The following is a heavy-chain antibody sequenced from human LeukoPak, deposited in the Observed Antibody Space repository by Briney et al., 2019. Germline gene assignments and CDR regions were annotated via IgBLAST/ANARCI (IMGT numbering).Heavy chain of an antibody. V-gene: IGHV4-39*02. CDR2: IRYRGTT. CDR3: TRDYSDSSGYLR. J-gene: IGHJ4*02. Sequence: PSETLSLTCTVSGGFVSATTYYWGWIRQPPGKGLEWIGSIRYRGTTDYNPSLKSRVNISLDAPKNQFSLKLSSMTAADTAVYYCTRDYSDSSGYLRWGQGTLVTVSS. CDR1: GGFVSATTYY. D-gene: IGHD3-22*01.